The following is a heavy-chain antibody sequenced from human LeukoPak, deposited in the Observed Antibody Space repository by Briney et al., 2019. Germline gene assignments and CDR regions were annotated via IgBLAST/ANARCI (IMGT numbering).Heavy chain of an antibody. Sequence: GGSLRLSCAASGFTFSSYSMNWVRQAPGKGLECVSSISTSSSYIYYADSVKGRFTISRDDAENSLYLQMNSLRAEDTAVYYCARAKLTGPKDYWGQGTLVTVSS. CDR3: ARAKLTGPKDY. CDR2: ISTSSSYI. J-gene: IGHJ4*02. V-gene: IGHV3-21*01. CDR1: GFTFSSYS. D-gene: IGHD4/OR15-4a*01.